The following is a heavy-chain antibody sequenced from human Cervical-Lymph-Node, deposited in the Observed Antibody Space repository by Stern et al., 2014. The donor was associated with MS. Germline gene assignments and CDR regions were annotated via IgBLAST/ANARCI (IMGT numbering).Heavy chain of an antibody. V-gene: IGHV1-69*01. D-gene: IGHD6-13*01. CDR1: GGTFSKFP. Sequence: VPLVESGAEVTKPGSSVKGSCKASGGTFSKFPSSWVRQAPGQGLEWMGGLFPVFGTPTYAQEFRGRVTITADVSTSTVYMELSSLRSDDTAVYYCALSSETSDRWYSLGYDLWGQGTLVTVSS. CDR2: LFPVFGTP. CDR3: ALSSETSDRWYSLGYDL. J-gene: IGHJ5*02.